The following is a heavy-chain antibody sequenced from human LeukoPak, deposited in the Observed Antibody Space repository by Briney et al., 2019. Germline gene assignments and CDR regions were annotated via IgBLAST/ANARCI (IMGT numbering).Heavy chain of an antibody. Sequence: PGGSLRLSCAASGFTFGRYGMHWVRQAPGKGLEWVAVISYGGTNKYYADSVKGRFTISRDNSKNTLYLQMSSLRAEDTAVYYCAKAVDLYEGIDSWGQGPLVTVSS. CDR2: ISYGGTNK. D-gene: IGHD3-16*01. J-gene: IGHJ4*02. CDR3: AKAVDLYEGIDS. CDR1: GFTFGRYG. V-gene: IGHV3-30*18.